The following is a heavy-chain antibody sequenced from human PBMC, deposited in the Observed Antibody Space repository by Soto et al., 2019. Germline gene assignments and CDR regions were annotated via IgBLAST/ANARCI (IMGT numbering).Heavy chain of an antibody. V-gene: IGHV3-30*18. CDR1: RFTFSSYG. D-gene: IGHD1-26*01. CDR2: ISYDGSNK. J-gene: IGHJ6*02. Sequence: GGSLRLSCAASRFTFSSYGMHWVRQAPGKGLEWVAVISYDGSNKYYADSVKGRFTISRDNSKNTLYLQMNSLRAEDTAVYYCAKGQSGSRSSYYYGMDVWGQGTTVTVSS. CDR3: AKGQSGSRSSYYYGMDV.